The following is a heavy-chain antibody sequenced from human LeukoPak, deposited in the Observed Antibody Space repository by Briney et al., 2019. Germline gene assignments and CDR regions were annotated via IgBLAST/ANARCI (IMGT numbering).Heavy chain of an antibody. J-gene: IGHJ4*02. CDR1: GLTFSSYW. CDR2: IKQDGSEK. Sequence: PGGSLRLSCAASGLTFSSYWMSWVRQAPGKGLEWVANIKQDGSEKYYVDSVKGRFTISRDNAKNSLYLQMNSLRAEDTAVYYCARDALWFGELEVDYWGQGTLVTVSS. CDR3: ARDALWFGELEVDY. V-gene: IGHV3-7*01. D-gene: IGHD3-10*01.